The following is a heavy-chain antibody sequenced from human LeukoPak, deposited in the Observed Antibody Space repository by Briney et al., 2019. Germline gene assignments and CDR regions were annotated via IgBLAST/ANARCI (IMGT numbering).Heavy chain of an antibody. Sequence: GGSLRLSCAASGLTFSSYWMSWVRQAPGKGLEWVANINKDGGEKYYVDSVKGRFTISRDNAKNSLYLQMNSLRAEDTAVYYCAREGGSYPFDFWGQGTLVTVSS. CDR3: AREGGSYPFDF. V-gene: IGHV3-7*01. CDR1: GLTFSSYW. CDR2: INKDGGEK. D-gene: IGHD1-26*01. J-gene: IGHJ4*02.